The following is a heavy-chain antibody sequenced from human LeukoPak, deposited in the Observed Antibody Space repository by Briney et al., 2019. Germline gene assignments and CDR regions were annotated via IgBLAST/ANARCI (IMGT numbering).Heavy chain of an antibody. Sequence: QPGGSLRLSCAASGFTVSSNYMSWVRQAPGKGLEWVSVIYSGGSTYYADSVKGRFTISRDNSKNTLYLQMNSLRAEDTAVYYCARDYGSGSQTDAFDIWGQGTMVTVSS. CDR2: IYSGGST. D-gene: IGHD3-10*01. CDR1: GFTVSSNY. V-gene: IGHV3-66*01. J-gene: IGHJ3*02. CDR3: ARDYGSGSQTDAFDI.